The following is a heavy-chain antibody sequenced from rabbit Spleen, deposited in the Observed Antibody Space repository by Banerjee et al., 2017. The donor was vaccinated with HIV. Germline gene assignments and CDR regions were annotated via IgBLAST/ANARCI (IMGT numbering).Heavy chain of an antibody. D-gene: IGHD7-1*01. CDR1: GFSFSDRDV. CDR2: IYAGSSGTT. Sequence: QEQLEESGGGLVKPEGSLTLTCKATGFSFSDRDVMCWVRQAPGKGLEWIACIYAGSSGTTYYASWAKGRFTISKTSSTTVTLQMTSLTAADTATYFCAKTPDGYSDNYYGPFKLWGQGTLVTVS. V-gene: IGHV1S45*01. CDR3: AKTPDGYSDNYYGPFKL. J-gene: IGHJ4*01.